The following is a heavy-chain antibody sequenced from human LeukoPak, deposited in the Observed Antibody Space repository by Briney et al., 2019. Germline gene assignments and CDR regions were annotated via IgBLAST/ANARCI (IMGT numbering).Heavy chain of an antibody. J-gene: IGHJ5*02. D-gene: IGHD6-6*01. CDR1: GGSFSGYY. CDR3: ATSYSSSYHNWFDP. V-gene: IGHV4-34*01. Sequence: SETLSLTCAVYGGSFSGYYWSWVRQPPGKGLEWIGEINHSGSTNYNPSLKSRVTISVDTSNNQFSLKLSSVTAADTAVYYCATSYSSSYHNWFDPWGQGTLVTVSS. CDR2: INHSGST.